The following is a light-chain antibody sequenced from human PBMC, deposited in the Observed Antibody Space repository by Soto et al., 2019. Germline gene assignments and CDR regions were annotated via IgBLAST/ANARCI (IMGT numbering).Light chain of an antibody. CDR2: GAS. CDR3: QQFTQWPYT. V-gene: IGKV3-15*01. Sequence: EIVMTQSPATLSVSPGERATLSCRASQSVRNNLAWYQRKPGQAPSLLIYGASTRATGVPARFSGSGYGTEFTLIISSLQPDDSAVYYCQQFTQWPYTFGQGTKVEIK. CDR1: QSVRNN. J-gene: IGKJ2*01.